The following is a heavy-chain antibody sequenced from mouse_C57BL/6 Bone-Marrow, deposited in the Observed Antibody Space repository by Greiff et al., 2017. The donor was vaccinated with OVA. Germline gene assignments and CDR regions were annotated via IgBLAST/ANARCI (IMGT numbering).Heavy chain of an antibody. CDR1: GFTFSSYG. V-gene: IGHV5-6*01. Sequence: EVQLHQSGGDLVKPGGSLKLSCAASGFTFSSYGLSWVRQTPDKRLEWVATISSGGSYTYYPDSVKGRFTISRDNAKNTLYLQMNRLKSEDTTKYDCARRAYWGFACWGQGTLVTVSA. CDR2: ISSGGSYT. D-gene: IGHD2-10*01. J-gene: IGHJ3*01. CDR3: ARRAYWGFAC.